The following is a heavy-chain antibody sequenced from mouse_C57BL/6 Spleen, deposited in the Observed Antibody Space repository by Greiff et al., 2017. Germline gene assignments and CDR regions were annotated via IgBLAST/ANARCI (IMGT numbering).Heavy chain of an antibody. CDR1: GYTFTSYT. V-gene: IGHV1-4*01. CDR3: ARSDYCGSPAWFAY. CDR2: INPSSGYT. J-gene: IGHJ3*01. Sequence: QVQLKESGAELARPGASVKMSCKASGYTFTSYTMHWVKQRPGQGLEWIGYINPSSGYTKYNQKFKDKATLTADKSSSTAYMQLSSLTSEDSAVYYCARSDYCGSPAWFAYWGQGTLVTVSA. D-gene: IGHD1-1*01.